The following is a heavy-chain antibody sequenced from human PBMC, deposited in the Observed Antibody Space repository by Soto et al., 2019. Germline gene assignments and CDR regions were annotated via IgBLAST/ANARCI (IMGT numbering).Heavy chain of an antibody. CDR3: ARLYSSSWYYFDY. V-gene: IGHV4-59*01. D-gene: IGHD6-13*01. CDR2: IYHSGST. Sequence: QVQLQESGPGLVKPSETLSLTCTVSGGSISSYYWSWIRQPPGKGLEWIGYIYHSGSTNYNPSLKSRVXXSXDXXKNQFSLRLSSVTAADTAVYFCARLYSSSWYYFDYWGQGTLVTVSS. J-gene: IGHJ4*02. CDR1: GGSISSYY.